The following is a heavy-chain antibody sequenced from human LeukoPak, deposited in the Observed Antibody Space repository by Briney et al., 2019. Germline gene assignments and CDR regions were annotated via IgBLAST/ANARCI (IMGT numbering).Heavy chain of an antibody. CDR2: IYYSGST. CDR1: GGSISSGGYY. Sequence: PSQTLSLTCTVSGGSISSGGYYWSWIRQHPGNGLEWIGYIYYSGSTYYNPSLKSRVTISVDTSKNQFSLKLSSVPAADTAVYYCARRGYGDYYFDYWGQGTLVTVSS. V-gene: IGHV4-31*03. J-gene: IGHJ4*02. D-gene: IGHD4-17*01. CDR3: ARRGYGDYYFDY.